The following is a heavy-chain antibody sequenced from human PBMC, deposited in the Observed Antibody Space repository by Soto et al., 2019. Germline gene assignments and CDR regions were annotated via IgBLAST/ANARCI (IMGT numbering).Heavy chain of an antibody. V-gene: IGHV3-21*01. CDR2: ISSSSSYI. CDR3: AKIAKGYSSSWHLDY. Sequence: GGSLRLSCAASGFTFSSYSMNWVRQAPGKGLEWVSPISSSSSYIYYADSVKGRFTISRDNAKNSLYLQMNSLRAEDTAVYYCAKIAKGYSSSWHLDYWGQGTLVTVSS. J-gene: IGHJ4*02. D-gene: IGHD6-13*01. CDR1: GFTFSSYS.